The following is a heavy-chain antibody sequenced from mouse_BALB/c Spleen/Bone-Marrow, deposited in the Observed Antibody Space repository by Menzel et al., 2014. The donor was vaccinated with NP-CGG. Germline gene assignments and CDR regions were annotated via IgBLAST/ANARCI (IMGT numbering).Heavy chain of an antibody. D-gene: IGHD2-1*01. CDR2: ISSGSSTI. J-gene: IGHJ3*01. V-gene: IGHV5-17*02. CDR1: GFTFSSFG. CDR3: ARGGNYAWFAY. Sequence: DVMLVESGGGLVQPGGSRKLSCAASGFTFSSFGMHWVCQAPEKGLEWVAYISSGSSTIYYADTVKGRFTISRDNPKNTLFLQMTSLRSEDTAMYYCARGGNYAWFAYWGQGTLVTVSA.